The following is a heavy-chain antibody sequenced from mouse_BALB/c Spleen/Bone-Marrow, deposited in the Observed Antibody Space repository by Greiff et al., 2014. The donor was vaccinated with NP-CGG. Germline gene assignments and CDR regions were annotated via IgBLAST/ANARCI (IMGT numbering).Heavy chain of an antibody. CDR1: GYTFTSYW. CDR2: IYPSDSYT. Sequence: LVESGAELVRPGASVKLSCKASGYTFTSYWINWVKQRPGQGLEWIGNIYPSDSYTNYNQKFKDKATLTVDKSSSTAYMQLSSPTSEDSAVYYCTRSGSYYFDYWGQGTTLTVSS. V-gene: IGHV1-69*02. J-gene: IGHJ2*01. CDR3: TRSGSYYFDY.